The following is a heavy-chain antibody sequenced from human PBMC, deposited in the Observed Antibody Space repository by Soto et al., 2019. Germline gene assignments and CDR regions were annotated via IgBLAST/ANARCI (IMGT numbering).Heavy chain of an antibody. Sequence: SSETLSLTCSVSGDSISTVDYFWAWIRQPPGQTLEYIGYIYKSATTYYNPSFESRVAISLDTSKSQFSLTVTSVTAGDTAVYFCARGRYCITRSCFPNWFDSWGRGTLVTVSS. D-gene: IGHD2-15*01. CDR3: ARGRYCITRSCFPNWFDS. V-gene: IGHV4-30-4*01. J-gene: IGHJ5*01. CDR2: IYKSATT. CDR1: GDSISTVDYF.